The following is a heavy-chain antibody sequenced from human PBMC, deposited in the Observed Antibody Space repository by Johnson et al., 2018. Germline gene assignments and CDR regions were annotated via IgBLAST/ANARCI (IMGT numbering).Heavy chain of an antibody. V-gene: IGHV5-51*01. CDR3: ARDGSGSYCYYYGMDV. CDR2: IYPGDSDT. Sequence: VQLQESGAEVKKPGESLKISCKGSGYSFTSYWIGWVRQMPGKGLEWMGIIYPGDSDTRYSPSFQGQVTISADKSISTAYLQWSSLKASATATYYCARDGSGSYCYYYGMDVWGQGTTVTVSS. D-gene: IGHD3-10*01. J-gene: IGHJ6*02. CDR1: GYSFTSYW.